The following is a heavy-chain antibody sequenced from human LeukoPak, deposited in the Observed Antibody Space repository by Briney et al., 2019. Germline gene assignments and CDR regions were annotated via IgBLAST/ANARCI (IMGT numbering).Heavy chain of an antibody. CDR3: ARVARRWYYFDY. D-gene: IGHD5-24*01. J-gene: IGHJ4*02. CDR1: GGTFSSYP. CDR2: ITPIFGTP. Sequence: ASVKVSCKASGGTFSSYPISWVRQAPGQGLEWMGGITPIFGTPNYAQKFQGRVTITADKSTSTAYLQWSSLKASDTAMYYCARVARRWYYFDYWGQGTLVTVSS. V-gene: IGHV1-69*06.